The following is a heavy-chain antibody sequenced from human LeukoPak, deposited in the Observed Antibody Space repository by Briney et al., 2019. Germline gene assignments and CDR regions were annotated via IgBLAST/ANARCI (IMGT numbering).Heavy chain of an antibody. CDR2: INPDSGGT. Sequence: ASVKVSCKASGYSFTGYYVHWVRQAPGQGLEWMGWINPDSGGTNYVQKFQGRVTMTRDTSITTAYMELSRLRSDDTAVYSCARDYSGYNNQADYWGQGTLVTVSS. CDR1: GYSFTGYY. CDR3: ARDYSGYNNQADY. D-gene: IGHD5-12*01. J-gene: IGHJ4*02. V-gene: IGHV1-2*02.